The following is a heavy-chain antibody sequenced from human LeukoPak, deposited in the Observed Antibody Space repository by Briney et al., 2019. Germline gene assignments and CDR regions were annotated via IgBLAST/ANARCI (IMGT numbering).Heavy chain of an antibody. V-gene: IGHV1-2*02. CDR3: ARVERGYYGMDV. Sequence: GASVKVFCRASGHTFTGYYMHGVRQAPGQGLEGMGWINPNRGGTNYAQKFQGRVTMTRDTSISTAYMELSRLRSDDTAVYNCARVERGYYGMDVWGQGTTVTVSS. CDR2: INPNRGGT. J-gene: IGHJ6*02. D-gene: IGHD5-24*01. CDR1: GHTFTGYY.